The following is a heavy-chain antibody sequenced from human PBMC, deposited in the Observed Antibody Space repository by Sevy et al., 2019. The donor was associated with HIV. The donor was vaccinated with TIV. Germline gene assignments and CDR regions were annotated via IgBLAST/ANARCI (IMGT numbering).Heavy chain of an antibody. V-gene: IGHV3-74*03. Sequence: GGSLRLSCAASGFTFSSLPMHWVRQAPGTGLVWVSHIDGYGGTTYADSVKGRFTTSRDNGKNTMYLQMNNLRVEDTAVYYYTGDWGSVGDPWGQGTLVTVSS. D-gene: IGHD3-16*01. CDR3: TGDWGSVGDP. CDR1: GFTFSSLP. J-gene: IGHJ5*02. CDR2: IDGYGGT.